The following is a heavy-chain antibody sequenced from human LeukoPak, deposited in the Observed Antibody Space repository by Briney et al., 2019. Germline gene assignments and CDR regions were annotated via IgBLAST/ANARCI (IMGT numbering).Heavy chain of an antibody. J-gene: IGHJ4*02. Sequence: GEPLKLSCAASGFTFSDYYMSCIRPAPGKGLEWVSLISRSSTYTNYAASVKGRFTISRDHAKDSVYLQMNSLRDKDTAVYYCARDDSGDLPLDYWGQGTLVTVSS. V-gene: IGHV3-11*06. CDR1: GFTFSDYY. D-gene: IGHD4-17*01. CDR2: ISRSSTYT. CDR3: ARDDSGDLPLDY.